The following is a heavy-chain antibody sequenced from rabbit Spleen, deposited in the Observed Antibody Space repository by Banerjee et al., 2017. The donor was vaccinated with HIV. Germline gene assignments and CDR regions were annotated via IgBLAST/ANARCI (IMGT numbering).Heavy chain of an antibody. J-gene: IGHJ6*01. V-gene: IGHV1S40*01. Sequence: QSLEESGGDLVKPEGSLALTCKASGFSFSSGYDMCWVRQAPGKGLEWIACIYAASSGSTYSATWAKGRFTISKTSSTTVTLQMTSLAAADTATYFCARDTSTSFSTYGMDLWGPGTLVTVS. CDR2: IYAASSGST. D-gene: IGHD1-1*01. CDR3: ARDTSTSFSTYGMDL. CDR1: GFSFSSGYD.